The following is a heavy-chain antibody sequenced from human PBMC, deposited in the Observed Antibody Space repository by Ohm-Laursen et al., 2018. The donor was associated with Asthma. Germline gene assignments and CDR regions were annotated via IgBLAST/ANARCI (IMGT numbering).Heavy chain of an antibody. J-gene: IGHJ4*02. CDR3: ARDLTAGSLDY. CDR1: GYTFSRYS. CDR2: ISSSSSYI. D-gene: IGHD1-14*01. Sequence: SLRLSCAASGYTFSRYSIHWIRQAPGKGLEWVSSISSSSSYIYYADSVKGRFTISRDNAKNSLYLQMNSLRPEDTAVYYCARDLTAGSLDYWGQGTLVTVSS. V-gene: IGHV3-21*01.